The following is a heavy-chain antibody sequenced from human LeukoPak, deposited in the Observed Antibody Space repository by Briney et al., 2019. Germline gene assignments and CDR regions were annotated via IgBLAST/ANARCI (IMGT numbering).Heavy chain of an antibody. D-gene: IGHD6-19*01. CDR2: VSSSGSTV. CDR1: GFTFRSFE. Sequence: GGSLRLSCAASGFTFRSFEINWVRQAPGKGLEWVSYVSSSGSTVYYADSLKGRFTVSRDNAKNSLYLQMNSLRAEDTAVYCCARVAAGYYGVDVWGKGTAVSVSS. J-gene: IGHJ6*04. V-gene: IGHV3-48*03. CDR3: ARVAAGYYGVDV.